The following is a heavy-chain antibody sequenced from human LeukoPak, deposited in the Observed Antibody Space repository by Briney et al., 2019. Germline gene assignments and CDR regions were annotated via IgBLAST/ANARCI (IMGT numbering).Heavy chain of an antibody. D-gene: IGHD4/OR15-4a*01. V-gene: IGHV3-23*01. CDR2: ISGSGAAT. CDR3: TRDSANYHFAF. J-gene: IGHJ4*02. Sequence: RSGGSLRLSCAASGFTFSIYAMSWVRQAPGKGLDWVSAISGSGAATYYEDSVKGRFTISRDTSKNTVSLQMNDVTADDTAIYYCTRDSANYHFAFWGQGTLVTVSS. CDR1: GFTFSIYA.